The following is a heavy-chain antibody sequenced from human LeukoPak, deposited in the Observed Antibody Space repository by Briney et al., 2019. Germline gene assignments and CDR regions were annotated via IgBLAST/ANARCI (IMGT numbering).Heavy chain of an antibody. D-gene: IGHD5-24*01. V-gene: IGHV3-48*04. CDR1: GFTFTSYS. CDR2: ISTSSSTI. CDR3: AREGDGYNFDYYYYMDV. J-gene: IGHJ6*03. Sequence: GGSLRLSCAASGFTFTSYSMNWVRQAPGKGLEWVSFISTSSSTIYHADSVKGRFTISRDNAKNSLYLQMNSLRAEDTAVYYCAREGDGYNFDYYYYMDVWGKGTTVTVSS.